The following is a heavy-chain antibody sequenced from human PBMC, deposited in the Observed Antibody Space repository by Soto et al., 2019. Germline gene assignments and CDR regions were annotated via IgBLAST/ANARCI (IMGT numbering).Heavy chain of an antibody. D-gene: IGHD6-19*01. CDR2: INQDGFRK. CDR1: GFSFNTYW. Sequence: GGSLRLSCAAAGFSFNTYWMSWVRQAPGKGLEWVPSINQDGFRKYFADSVKGRFTISRDSAENSLYLQMISLRAEDTAVYYCARWDSSDWYLRVWGQGTLVTVSS. J-gene: IGHJ4*02. V-gene: IGHV3-7*03. CDR3: ARWDSSDWYLRV.